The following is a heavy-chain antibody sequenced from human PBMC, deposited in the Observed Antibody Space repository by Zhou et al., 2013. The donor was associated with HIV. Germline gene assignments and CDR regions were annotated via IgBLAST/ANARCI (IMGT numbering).Heavy chain of an antibody. CDR1: GGPFNSNI. V-gene: IGHV1-69*08. CDR2: ITPLLGTT. CDR3: ARVTTLHPWWFDS. D-gene: IGHD4-4*01. J-gene: IGHJ5*01. Sequence: QVQLVQSGAEVRKPGSSVKVSCKASGGPFNSNIINWVRQAPGQGLEWMGRITPLLGTTSYAQKFQGRVTITADKSTTTSYMDLSSLRSDDTAVYYCARVTTLHPWWFDSWGQGTPWSPSP.